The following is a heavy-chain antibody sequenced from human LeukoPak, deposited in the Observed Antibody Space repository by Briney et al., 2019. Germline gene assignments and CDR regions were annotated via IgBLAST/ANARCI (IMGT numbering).Heavy chain of an antibody. Sequence: GASVKVSCKASGGTYSSYAISWVRQAPGQGLEWMGRIIPILGIANYAQKFQGRVTITADKSTSTAYMELSSLRSEDTAVYYCARDGYGSGLGYWGQGTLVTVSS. V-gene: IGHV1-69*04. D-gene: IGHD6-19*01. CDR1: GGTYSSYA. CDR3: ARDGYGSGLGY. CDR2: IIPILGIA. J-gene: IGHJ4*02.